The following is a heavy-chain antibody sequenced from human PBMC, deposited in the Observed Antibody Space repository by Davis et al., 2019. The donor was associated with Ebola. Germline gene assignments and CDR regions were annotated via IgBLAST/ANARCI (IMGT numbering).Heavy chain of an antibody. Sequence: PGGSLRLSCAASGFTFSSYSMNWVRQAPGKGLEWVSYISSSSSTIYYADSVKGRFTISRDNAKNSLYLQMNSLRAEDTAVYYCASITLGSSSNYWGQGTLVTVSS. J-gene: IGHJ4*02. D-gene: IGHD6-6*01. V-gene: IGHV3-48*04. CDR3: ASITLGSSSNY. CDR1: GFTFSSYS. CDR2: ISSSSSTI.